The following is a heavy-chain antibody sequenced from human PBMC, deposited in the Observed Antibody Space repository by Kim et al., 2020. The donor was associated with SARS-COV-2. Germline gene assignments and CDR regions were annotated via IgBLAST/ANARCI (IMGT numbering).Heavy chain of an antibody. V-gene: IGHV3-23*01. CDR1: GFTFSSYA. J-gene: IGHJ4*02. CDR3: AKIPAASLIRGYYFDY. Sequence: GGSLRLSCAASGFTFSSYAMSWVRQAPGKGLEWVSAISGSGGSTYYADSVKGRFTISRDNSKNTLYLQMNSLRAEDTAVYYCAKIPAASLIRGYYFDYWGQGTLVTVSS. CDR2: ISGSGGST. D-gene: IGHD2-2*01.